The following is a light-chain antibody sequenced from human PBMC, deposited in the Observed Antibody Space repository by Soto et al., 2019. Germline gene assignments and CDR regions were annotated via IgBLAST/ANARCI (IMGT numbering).Light chain of an antibody. J-gene: IGLJ1*01. V-gene: IGLV2-14*03. CDR1: SSDIGTYNY. Sequence: QSALTQPASVSGSPGQSITISCTGTSSDIGTYNYVSWYQQHLGQAPKLMIYDVSNRPSGVSDRFSGSKSGNTASLTISGLQAEDEADYYCYSCSRSSGTRYVFGTGTKLTVL. CDR2: DVS. CDR3: YSCSRSSGTRYV.